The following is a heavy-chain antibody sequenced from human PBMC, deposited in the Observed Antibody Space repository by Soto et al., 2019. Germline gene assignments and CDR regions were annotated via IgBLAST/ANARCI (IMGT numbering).Heavy chain of an antibody. Sequence: GGSLRLSCAASGFTFSSYGMHWIRQAPGKGLEWVAVISYDGSNKYYADSVKGRFTVSRDNSKNTLYLQMNSLRAEDTAVYYCAKEAEVGSGNYGMDVWGQGPTVT. J-gene: IGHJ6*02. CDR1: GFTFSSYG. D-gene: IGHD3-10*01. CDR3: AKEAEVGSGNYGMDV. CDR2: ISYDGSNK. V-gene: IGHV3-30*18.